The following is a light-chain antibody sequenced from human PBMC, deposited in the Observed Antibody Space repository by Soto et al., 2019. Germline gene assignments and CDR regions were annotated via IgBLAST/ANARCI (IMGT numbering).Light chain of an antibody. CDR3: QQSYSTPWT. CDR2: AAS. J-gene: IGKJ1*01. CDR1: QSISSY. Sequence: DIQMTQSPSSLSASVGDRVTITCRASQSISSYLNWYQQKPGKAPKLLIYAASSLQSGVPARFSGSGSGTDFTLTISSLQPEDCATYYCQQSYSTPWTFGQWTKGESK. V-gene: IGKV1-39*01.